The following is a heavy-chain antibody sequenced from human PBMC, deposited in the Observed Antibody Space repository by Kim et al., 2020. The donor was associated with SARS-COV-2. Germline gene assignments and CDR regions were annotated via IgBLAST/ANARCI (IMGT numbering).Heavy chain of an antibody. CDR1: GGSVSSGRYY. CDR2: ISYRGTT. Sequence: SETLSLTCTVSGGSVSSGRYYCSLIRQPPGKVLGWIGYISYRGTTNYDPSLKSRVTIAVDTSKHHSSLQLTSVAAAATADYYCAAGGAVVGASYWGLGT. D-gene: IGHD6-19*01. CDR3: AAGGAVVGASY. J-gene: IGHJ4*02. V-gene: IGHV4-61*03.